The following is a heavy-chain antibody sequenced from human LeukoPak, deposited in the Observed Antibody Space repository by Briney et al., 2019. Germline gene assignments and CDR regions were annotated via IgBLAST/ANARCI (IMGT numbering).Heavy chain of an antibody. CDR2: ISAYNGNT. CDR3: AREGYCSGGSCYAPYYYYGMDV. J-gene: IGHJ6*02. Sequence: ASVKVSCKASGYTFTSYGISWVRQAPGQGLEWMGWISAYNGNTNYAQKLQGRVTMTTDTSTSTAYMELRSLRSDDTAVYYCAREGYCSGGSCYAPYYYYGMDVWGQGTTVTVSS. CDR1: GYTFTSYG. D-gene: IGHD2-15*01. V-gene: IGHV1-18*01.